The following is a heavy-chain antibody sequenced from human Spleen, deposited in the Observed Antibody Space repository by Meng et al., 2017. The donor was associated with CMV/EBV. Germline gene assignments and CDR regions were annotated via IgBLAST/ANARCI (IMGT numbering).Heavy chain of an antibody. Sequence: TFSDYSMSWIRQDPGKGLEWVSYISSSGNTIYYADSVKGRFTISRDNAKNSLYVQMNSLRAEDTAVYYCARDAYYDFWSGLGWGFDPWGQGTLVTVSS. D-gene: IGHD3-3*01. CDR1: TFSDYS. CDR3: ARDAYYDFWSGLGWGFDP. J-gene: IGHJ5*02. CDR2: ISSSGNTI. V-gene: IGHV3-11*01.